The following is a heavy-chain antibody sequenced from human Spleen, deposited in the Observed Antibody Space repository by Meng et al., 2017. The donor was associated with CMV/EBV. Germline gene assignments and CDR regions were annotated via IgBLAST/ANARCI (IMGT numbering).Heavy chain of an antibody. J-gene: IGHJ4*02. V-gene: IGHV3-11*01. CDR1: GFTFSNYY. CDR2: ISTGSTT. CDR3: ARSIVDIVVEPGAYYFDH. Sequence: GESLKISCAASGFTFSNYYMSWIRQAPGKGLEWVSYISTGSTTNYADSVKGRFTVSRDNAKNSLYLQMNSLRAEDTAVYYCARSIVDIVVEPGAYYFDHWGQGTLVTVSS. D-gene: IGHD2-2*03.